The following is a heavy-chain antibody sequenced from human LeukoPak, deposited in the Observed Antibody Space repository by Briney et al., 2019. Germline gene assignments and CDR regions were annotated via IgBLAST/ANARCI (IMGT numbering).Heavy chain of an antibody. CDR1: GGSISSGGYY. D-gene: IGHD2-21*02. V-gene: IGHV4-31*03. CDR3: AKVFCGGDCHVDF. J-gene: IGHJ4*02. CDR2: IYYSGST. Sequence: SETLSLTCTVSGGSISSGGYYWSWIRQHPGKGLEWIGYIYYSGSTYYNPSLKSRVTISVDMSKNQFSLKLSSVTAADTAVYYCAKVFCGGDCHVDFWGRGTLVTVSS.